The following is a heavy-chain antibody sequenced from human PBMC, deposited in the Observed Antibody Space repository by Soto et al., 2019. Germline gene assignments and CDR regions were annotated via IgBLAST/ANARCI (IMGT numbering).Heavy chain of an antibody. CDR3: ASIRGVFGY. CDR1: GFSLSDLF. Sequence: EVQLVESGGDLVQPGGSLRLSCAASGFSLSDLFIDWVRQAPGKGLEWVGRTKDKAYSYTTEYAASMKGRFTISRDESRNSLYLQMSSLKTVDTAVYYCASIRGVFGYWGQGTLVTVPS. V-gene: IGHV3-72*01. CDR2: TKDKAYSYTT. J-gene: IGHJ4*02. D-gene: IGHD3-10*01.